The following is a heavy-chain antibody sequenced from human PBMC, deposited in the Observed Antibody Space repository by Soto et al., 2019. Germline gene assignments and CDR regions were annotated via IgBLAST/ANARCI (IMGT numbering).Heavy chain of an antibody. V-gene: IGHV3-23*01. CDR2: ISGGGSDT. J-gene: IGHJ4*02. D-gene: IGHD4-17*01. CDR1: GFTFRSYA. Sequence: GGSLRLSCSASGFTFRSYAMSWVRQAPGKGLEWVSGISGGGSDTYYSDSVRGRFTISRDNSKNTLYLQMNSLRAEDTAVYYCAKFRSEPDYGDYGSTNWGQGTLVTVSS. CDR3: AKFRSEPDYGDYGSTN.